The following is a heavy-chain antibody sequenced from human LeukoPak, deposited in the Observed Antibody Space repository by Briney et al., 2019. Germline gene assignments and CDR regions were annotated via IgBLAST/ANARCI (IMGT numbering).Heavy chain of an antibody. D-gene: IGHD6-19*01. Sequence: SQTLSLTCAISGDSVSSNSAAWNWIRQSPSRGLEWLGRTYYRSKWYNDYAVSVKSRITINPDTSKNQFSLQLNSVTPGDTAVYYCARDQGSGWATRYYFDYWGQGTLVTVSS. V-gene: IGHV6-1*01. CDR3: ARDQGSGWATRYYFDY. J-gene: IGHJ4*02. CDR1: GDSVSSNSAA. CDR2: TYYRSKWYN.